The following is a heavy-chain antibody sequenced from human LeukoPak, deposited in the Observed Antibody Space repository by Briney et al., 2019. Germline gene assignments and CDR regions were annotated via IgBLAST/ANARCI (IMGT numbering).Heavy chain of an antibody. Sequence: PGGSLRLSCAASGFTFSSYAMSWVRQAPGKGLEWVSGISGSGGSTYYAESVKGRFTISRDNSKNTLYLQMNSLRAEDTAVYYCAKDVEQWLVTAFDYWGQGTPVTVSS. CDR2: ISGSGGST. V-gene: IGHV3-23*01. J-gene: IGHJ4*02. D-gene: IGHD6-19*01. CDR3: AKDVEQWLVTAFDY. CDR1: GFTFSSYA.